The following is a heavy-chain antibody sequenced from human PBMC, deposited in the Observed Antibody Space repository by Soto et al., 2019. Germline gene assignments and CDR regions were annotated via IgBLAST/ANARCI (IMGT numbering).Heavy chain of an antibody. D-gene: IGHD6-13*01. CDR2: IDPSDSYT. CDR3: ANAHSSSWLGGFDY. V-gene: IGHV5-10-1*01. CDR1: GYSFTSYW. Sequence: GESLKISCKGSGYSFTSYWISWVRQMPGKGLEWMGRIDPSDSYTNYSPSFQGHVTISADKSISTAYLQWSSLEASDTAMYYCANAHSSSWLGGFDYWGQGTLVTVSS. J-gene: IGHJ4*02.